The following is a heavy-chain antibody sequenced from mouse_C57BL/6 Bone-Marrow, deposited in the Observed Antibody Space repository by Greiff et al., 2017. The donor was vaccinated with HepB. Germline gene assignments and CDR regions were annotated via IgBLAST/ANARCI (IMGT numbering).Heavy chain of an antibody. CDR1: GYTFTSYG. Sequence: VQLQQSGAELARPGASVKLSCKASGYTFTSYGISWVKQRTGQGLEWIGEIYPRSGNTYYNEKFKGKATLTADKSSSTAYMELRSLTSEDSAVYFCARWGNGNWYFDVWGTGTTVTVSS. D-gene: IGHD2-1*01. CDR3: ARWGNGNWYFDV. CDR2: IYPRSGNT. J-gene: IGHJ1*03. V-gene: IGHV1-81*01.